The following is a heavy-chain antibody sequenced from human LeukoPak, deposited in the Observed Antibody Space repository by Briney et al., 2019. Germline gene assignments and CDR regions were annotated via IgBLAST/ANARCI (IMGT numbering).Heavy chain of an antibody. Sequence: TGGSLRLSCAASGFPLGCYWMHWVRQAPGRGLVWVSRIDDDGAGATYADSVKGRFTISRDNAKNTLYLQMNSLRVEDTAVYYCARRASGYDAWGQGTLVTVSS. CDR1: GFPLGCYW. CDR2: IDDDGAGA. J-gene: IGHJ5*02. CDR3: ARRASGYDA. V-gene: IGHV3-74*01. D-gene: IGHD5-12*01.